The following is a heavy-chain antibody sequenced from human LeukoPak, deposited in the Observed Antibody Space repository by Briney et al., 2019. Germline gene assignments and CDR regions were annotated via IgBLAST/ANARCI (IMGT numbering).Heavy chain of an antibody. CDR2: INHSGST. D-gene: IGHD6-19*01. J-gene: IGHJ4*02. V-gene: IGHV4-34*01. CDR1: GGSFSGYY. Sequence: SETLSLTCAVYGGSFSGYYWSWIRQPPGKGLESIGEINHSGSTNYNPSLKSRVTISVDTSKNQFSLKLSSVTAADTAVYYCARGSRQWLVDYWGQGTLVTVSS. CDR3: ARGSRQWLVDY.